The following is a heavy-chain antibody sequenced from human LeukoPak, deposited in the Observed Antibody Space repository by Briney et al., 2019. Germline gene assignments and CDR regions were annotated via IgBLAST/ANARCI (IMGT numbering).Heavy chain of an antibody. J-gene: IGHJ4*02. D-gene: IGHD3-10*01. V-gene: IGHV3-30-3*01. CDR1: GFTFSSYA. Sequence: GRSLRLSCAASGFTFSSYAMHWVRQAPGKGLEWVAVISYDGSNKYYADSVKGRFTISRDNSKNTLYLQMNSLRAEDTAVYYCARAQTYYGSGSYLYWGQGTLVTVSS. CDR3: ARAQTYYGSGSYLY. CDR2: ISYDGSNK.